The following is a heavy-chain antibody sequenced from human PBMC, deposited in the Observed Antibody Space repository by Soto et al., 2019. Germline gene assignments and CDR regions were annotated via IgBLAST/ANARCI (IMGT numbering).Heavy chain of an antibody. J-gene: IGHJ5*02. V-gene: IGHV4-34*01. D-gene: IGHD3-10*01. Sequence: SETLSLTCAVYGGSFSGYYWSWIRQPPGKGLEWIGEINHSGSTNYNPSLKSRVTISVDTSKNQFSLKLSSVTAADTAVYYCARGRGIPPYYYGSGSYYRDSNWFDPWGQGTLVTVS. CDR1: GGSFSGYY. CDR3: ARGRGIPPYYYGSGSYYRDSNWFDP. CDR2: INHSGST.